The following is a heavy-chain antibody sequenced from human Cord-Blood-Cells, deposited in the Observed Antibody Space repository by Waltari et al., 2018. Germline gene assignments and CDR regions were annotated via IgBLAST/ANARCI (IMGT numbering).Heavy chain of an antibody. V-gene: IGHV3-23*04. CDR3: AKAADFWSGYYTKSSFDY. Sequence: EAQLVESGGGLVQPGGSLRLSCAASGFTFSSYALSWVRQAPGKGPEWVSAISGSGGSTYYADSVKGRFTISRDNSKNTLYLQMNSLRAEDTAVYYCAKAADFWSGYYTKSSFDYWGQGTLVTVSS. J-gene: IGHJ4*02. D-gene: IGHD3-3*01. CDR2: ISGSGGST. CDR1: GFTFSSYA.